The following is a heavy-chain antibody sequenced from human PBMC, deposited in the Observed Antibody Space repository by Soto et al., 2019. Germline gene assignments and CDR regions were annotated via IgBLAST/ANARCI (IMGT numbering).Heavy chain of an antibody. J-gene: IGHJ6*02. CDR3: ARGDRGGSGSPASYYYSGLEV. V-gene: IGHV3-23*01. Sequence: DVQLLESGGRLVQPGGSLRLSCAASGFTFSSYAMTWVRQAPGKGLEWVSSVSAGGDMTYYSDSVKGRFTISRDNSNNALFLHMKSLRIEDTALYYCARGDRGGSGSPASYYYSGLEVWGQGATVNVS. D-gene: IGHD2-15*01. CDR1: GFTFSSYA. CDR2: VSAGGDMT.